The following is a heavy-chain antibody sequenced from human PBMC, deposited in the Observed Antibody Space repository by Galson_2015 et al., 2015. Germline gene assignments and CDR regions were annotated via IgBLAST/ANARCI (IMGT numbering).Heavy chain of an antibody. Sequence: SLRLSCAASGFTFSSYGMHWVRQAPGRGLEWVAVIWYDGSNKYYADSVKGRFTISRDNSKDTLYLQMNSLRAEDTAVYYCARDFGPTKYGFYSYYGMDVWGQGTTVTVSS. CDR3: ARDFGPTKYGFYSYYGMDV. J-gene: IGHJ6*02. CDR2: IWYDGSNK. CDR1: GFTFSSYG. D-gene: IGHD3-3*01. V-gene: IGHV3-33*01.